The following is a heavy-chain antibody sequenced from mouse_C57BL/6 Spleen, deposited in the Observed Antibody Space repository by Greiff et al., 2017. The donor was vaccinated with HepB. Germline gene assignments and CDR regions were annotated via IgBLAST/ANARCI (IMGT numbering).Heavy chain of an antibody. D-gene: IGHD3-2*02. Sequence: QVQLKQPGAELVRPGSSVKLSCKASGYTFTSYWMDWVKQRPGQGLEWIGNIYPSDSETHYNQKFKDKATLTVDKSSSTAYMQLSSLTSEDSAVYYCARKSLDSSGYRLDYWGQGTTLTVSS. CDR2: IYPSDSET. CDR1: GYTFTSYW. V-gene: IGHV1-61*01. CDR3: ARKSLDSSGYRLDY. J-gene: IGHJ2*01.